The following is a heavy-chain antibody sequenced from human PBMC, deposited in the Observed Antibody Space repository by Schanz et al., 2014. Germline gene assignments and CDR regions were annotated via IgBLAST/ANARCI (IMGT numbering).Heavy chain of an antibody. V-gene: IGHV1-18*01. CDR2: IGAYNGNT. CDR1: GYTFTRYG. J-gene: IGHJ4*02. CDR3: ARAWGGYDFWSGFDY. D-gene: IGHD3-3*01. Sequence: QVQLVQSGAEMKKPGASVKVSCKASGYTFTRYGITWVRQAPGQGLEWMGWIGAYNGNTNYAQNLQGRVTMNIDTSTSTAYMELRSLRSDDTALYYCARAWGGYDFWSGFDYWGQGTLVTVSS.